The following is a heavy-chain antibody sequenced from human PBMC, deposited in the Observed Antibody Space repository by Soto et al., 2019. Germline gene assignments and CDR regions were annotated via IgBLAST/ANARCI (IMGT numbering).Heavy chain of an antibody. CDR3: ARYSYWQDY. CDR2: LTPAGTT. J-gene: IGHJ4*02. Sequence: EVQLLESGGGLVQPGGSLRLSCAASGFSFSDYSMTWVRQAPGRGLEWVSTLTPAGTTFYADSVKGRFTISRDNAKNSLYLQMNSLRAEDTAVYYCARYSYWQDYWGQGTLVTVSS. CDR1: GFSFSDYS. D-gene: IGHD5-18*01. V-gene: IGHV3-23*01.